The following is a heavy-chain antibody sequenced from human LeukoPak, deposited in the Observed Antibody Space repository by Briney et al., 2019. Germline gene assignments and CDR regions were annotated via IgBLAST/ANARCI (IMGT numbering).Heavy chain of an antibody. J-gene: IGHJ4*02. CDR3: ASSRGPIAALDY. Sequence: SETLSLTCTVSGGSISSYYWGWIRQPPGKGLEWIGYIYYSGSTNYNPSLKSRVTISVDTSKNQFSLKLSSVTAADTAVYYCASSRGPIAALDYWGQGTLVTVSS. CDR1: GGSISSYY. D-gene: IGHD6-13*01. CDR2: IYYSGST. V-gene: IGHV4-59*01.